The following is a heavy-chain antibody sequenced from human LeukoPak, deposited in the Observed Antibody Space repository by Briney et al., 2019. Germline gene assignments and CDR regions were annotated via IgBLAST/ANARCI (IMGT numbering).Heavy chain of an antibody. CDR2: IYYSGST. D-gene: IGHD3-3*01. V-gene: IGHV4-59*11. CDR3: ARVGESFPLGIRSGFWSGYPSVLTDNWFDP. CDR1: GGSISSHY. J-gene: IGHJ5*02. Sequence: SETLSLTCTVSGGSISSHYWSWIRQPPGKGLEWIGYIYYSGSTNYNPSLKSRVTISVDTSKNQFSLKLSSVTAADTAVYYCARVGESFPLGIRSGFWSGYPSVLTDNWFDPWGQGTLVTVSS.